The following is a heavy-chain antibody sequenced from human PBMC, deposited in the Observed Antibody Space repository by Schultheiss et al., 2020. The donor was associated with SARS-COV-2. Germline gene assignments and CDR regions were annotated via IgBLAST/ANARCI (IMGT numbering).Heavy chain of an antibody. CDR3: ARGSGSYGDLKIIYYYYYYGMDV. V-gene: IGHV3-23*01. CDR2: ISGSGGST. CDR1: GFTFSSYA. J-gene: IGHJ6*02. Sequence: GGSLRLSCAASGFTFSSYAMSWVRQAPGKGLEWVSAISGSGGSTYYADSVKGRFTISRDNSKNTLYLQMNSLRAEDTAVYYCARGSGSYGDLKIIYYYYYYGMDVWGQGTTVTVSS. D-gene: IGHD3-10*01.